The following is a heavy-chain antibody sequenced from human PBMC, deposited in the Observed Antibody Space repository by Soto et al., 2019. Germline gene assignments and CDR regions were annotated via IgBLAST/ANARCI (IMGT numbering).Heavy chain of an antibody. CDR2: ITGGGGST. CDR1: GFAVSTYA. V-gene: IGHV3-23*01. D-gene: IGHD2-15*01. J-gene: IGHJ4*02. CDR3: ASQRPCGGGSCFSLSSFDR. Sequence: EVQLLESGGGLVQPGGSLRLSCAASGFAVSTYAMSWVRKTPGKGLEWVSTITGGGGSTYYADDVKGRFTISRDNFRKTLYLQMSSLRGEDSAVYSCASQRPCGGGSCFSLSSFDRWGQGTVVTVSS.